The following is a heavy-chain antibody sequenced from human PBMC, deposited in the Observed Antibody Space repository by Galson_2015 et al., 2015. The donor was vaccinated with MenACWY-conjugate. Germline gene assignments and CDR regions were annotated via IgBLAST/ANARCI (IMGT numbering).Heavy chain of an antibody. J-gene: IGHJ4*02. CDR1: GDSVSSQSVA. D-gene: IGHD1-1*01. CDR3: ARFKGTQGDC. CDR2: TYYRSKWHN. V-gene: IGHV6-1*01. Sequence: CAISGDSVSSQSVAWNWVRRSPSRGLEWLGRTYYRSKWHNDYAVSVKSRISVNPDTSKNQFSLQLNSVTPEDTAVYYCARFKGTQGDCWGQGTLVTVSS.